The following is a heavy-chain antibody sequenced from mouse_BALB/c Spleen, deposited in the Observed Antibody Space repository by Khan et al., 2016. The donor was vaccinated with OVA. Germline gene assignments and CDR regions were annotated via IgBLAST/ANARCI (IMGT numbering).Heavy chain of an antibody. V-gene: IGHV14-3*02. CDR3: ASEGNYYAPFAY. CDR1: GFNIKDTY. CDR2: IDPANGNT. J-gene: IGHJ3*01. D-gene: IGHD2-1*01. Sequence: VQLQQSGAELVKPGASVKLSCTASGFNIKDTYMHWVKQRPEQGLEWIGRIDPANGNTKYDPKFQGKATITAATSSNTAYLQLSSLTSEDTAVYYCASEGNYYAPFAYWGQGTLVTVSA.